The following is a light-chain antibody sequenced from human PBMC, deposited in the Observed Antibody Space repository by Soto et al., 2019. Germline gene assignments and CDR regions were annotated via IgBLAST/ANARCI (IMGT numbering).Light chain of an antibody. V-gene: IGKV1-27*01. Sequence: DIPMTQSPSSLSASVGDRVTITCRASQDISVYLAWYQQKPGQVPKLLIYSASTLPSGVPSRFSGSGSGTDFTLTISSLQPEDVATYFCQKLNTAPLTFGQGTRLEIK. CDR3: QKLNTAPLT. CDR1: QDISVY. CDR2: SAS. J-gene: IGKJ5*01.